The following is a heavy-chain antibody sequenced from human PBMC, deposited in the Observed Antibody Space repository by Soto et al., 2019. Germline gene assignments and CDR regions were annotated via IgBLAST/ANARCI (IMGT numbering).Heavy chain of an antibody. V-gene: IGHV3-23*01. J-gene: IGHJ4*02. Sequence: GSLRLSCAASGFTFSSYAMSWVRQAPGKGLEWVSAISGSGGSTYYADSVKGGLTISRDNYKNTLYLQMNSLRAEDTAGYYCANGRIAAAGSCVKNWGQGTLVTVSS. CDR2: ISGSGGST. D-gene: IGHD6-13*01. CDR3: ANGRIAAAGSCVKN. CDR1: GFTFSSYA.